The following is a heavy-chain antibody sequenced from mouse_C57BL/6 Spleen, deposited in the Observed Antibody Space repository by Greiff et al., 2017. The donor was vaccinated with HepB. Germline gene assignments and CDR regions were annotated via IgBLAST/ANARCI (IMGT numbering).Heavy chain of an antibody. CDR2: IDPETGGT. V-gene: IGHV1-15*01. Sequence: VKLMESGAELVRPGASVTLSCKASGYTFTDYEMHWVKQTPVHGLEWIGAIDPETGGTAYNQKFKGKAILTADKSSSTAYMELRSLTSEDSAVYYCTRYDGYFFDYWGQGTTLTVSS. CDR3: TRYDGYFFDY. D-gene: IGHD2-3*01. J-gene: IGHJ2*01. CDR1: GYTFTDYE.